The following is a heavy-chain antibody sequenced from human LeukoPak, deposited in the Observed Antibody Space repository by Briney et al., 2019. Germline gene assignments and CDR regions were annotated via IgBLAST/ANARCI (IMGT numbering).Heavy chain of an antibody. CDR1: GYTLTELS. Sequence: ASVKVSCKVSGYTLTELSVHWVRQAPGKGLEWMGGFDPEDGETIYAQKFQGRVTMTEDTSTDTAYMELSSLRSEDTAVYYCATDRGSPHAFDIWGQGTMVTVPS. D-gene: IGHD3-10*01. J-gene: IGHJ3*02. CDR2: FDPEDGET. V-gene: IGHV1-24*01. CDR3: ATDRGSPHAFDI.